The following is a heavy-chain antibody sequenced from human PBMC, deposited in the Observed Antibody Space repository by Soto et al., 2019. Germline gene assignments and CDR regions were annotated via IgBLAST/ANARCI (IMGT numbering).Heavy chain of an antibody. CDR3: AKGGWLDD. CDR2: ISSGGDAT. D-gene: IGHD2-15*01. Sequence: VQLMESGGGVVQPGGSLRLSCAASGFTFSTYMMTWVRQAPGTGLEWVALISSGGDATYYADSVKGRFTISRDNSKNTVFLQMNSLRAEDTALYYCAKGGWLDDWGPGTLVLVSS. CDR1: GFTFSTYM. V-gene: IGHV3-23*01. J-gene: IGHJ4*02.